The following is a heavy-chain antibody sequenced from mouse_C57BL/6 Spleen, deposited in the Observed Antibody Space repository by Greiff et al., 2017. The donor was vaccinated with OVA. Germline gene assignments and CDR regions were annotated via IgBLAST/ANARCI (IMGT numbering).Heavy chain of an antibody. J-gene: IGHJ2*01. CDR3: ARDQGGYGNSPFDY. CDR1: GFTFSDYY. Sequence: EVMLVESEGGLVQPGSSMKLSCTASGFTFSDYYMAWVRQVPEKGLEWVANINYDGSSTYYLDSLKSRFIISRDNAKNILYLQMSSLKSEDTATYYCARDQGGYGNSPFDYWGQGTTLTVSS. CDR2: INYDGSST. V-gene: IGHV5-16*01. D-gene: IGHD2-1*01.